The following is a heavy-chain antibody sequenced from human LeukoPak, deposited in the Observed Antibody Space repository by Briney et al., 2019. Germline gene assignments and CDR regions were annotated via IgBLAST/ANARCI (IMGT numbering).Heavy chain of an antibody. V-gene: IGHV3-23*01. J-gene: IGHJ4*02. CDR1: GFNFSSYA. D-gene: IGHD2-2*01. CDR2: ISGSGGST. CDR3: AKGSCSSTSCRIDY. Sequence: GGSLRLSCAASGFNFSSYAMSWVRQALRKGLEWVSAISGSGGSTYYADSVKGPFTISRDNSKNTLYLQMNSLRAEDTAVYYCAKGSCSSTSCRIDYWGQGTLVTVSS.